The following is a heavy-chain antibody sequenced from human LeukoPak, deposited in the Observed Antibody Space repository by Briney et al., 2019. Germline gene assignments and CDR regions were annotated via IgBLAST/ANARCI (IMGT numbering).Heavy chain of an antibody. Sequence: GGSLRLSCAASGFTVSSNYMSWVRQAPGKGLEWVSVIYSGGSTYYADSVKGRFTISRDNSKNTLYLQMNSLRAEDTAVYYCARDQGVHCGGDCYLPSGYYYGMDVWGQGTTVTVSS. CDR1: GFTVSSNY. V-gene: IGHV3-66*01. CDR2: IYSGGST. J-gene: IGHJ6*02. CDR3: ARDQGVHCGGDCYLPSGYYYGMDV. D-gene: IGHD2-21*02.